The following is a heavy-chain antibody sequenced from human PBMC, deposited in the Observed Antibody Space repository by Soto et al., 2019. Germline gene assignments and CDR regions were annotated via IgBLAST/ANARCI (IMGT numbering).Heavy chain of an antibody. D-gene: IGHD2-2*01. J-gene: IGHJ4*02. CDR3: AKLPPANVGVFFDY. CDR2: IYHSGST. V-gene: IGHV4-4*02. Sequence: SETLSLTCAVSGGSISSSNWWSWVRQPPGKGLEWIGEIYHSGSTNYNPSLKSRVTISVDKSTNQFPLKLRSVTAADTAVYSCAKLPPANVGVFFDYWGQGTLVTVSS. CDR1: GGSISSSNW.